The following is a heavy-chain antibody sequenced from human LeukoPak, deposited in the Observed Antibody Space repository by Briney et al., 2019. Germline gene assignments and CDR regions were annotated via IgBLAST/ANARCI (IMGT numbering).Heavy chain of an antibody. J-gene: IGHJ6*04. CDR3: AELGITMIGGV. CDR1: RLTFSSYS. D-gene: IGHD3-10*02. CDR2: ISSSGSTI. Sequence: HTGWSLRFSCAASRLTFSSYSMNWVRQAPGKWLSWVSYISSSGSTIYYADSVKGRFTISRDNAKNSLYLQMNSLRAEDTAVYYCAELGITMIGGVWGKGTTVTISS. V-gene: IGHV3-48*04.